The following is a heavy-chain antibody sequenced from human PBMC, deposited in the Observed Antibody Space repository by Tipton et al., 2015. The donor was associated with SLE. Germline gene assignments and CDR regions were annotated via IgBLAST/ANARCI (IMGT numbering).Heavy chain of an antibody. Sequence: TLSLTCTVSSGSVSSGAYYWSWIRQHPGKGLEWIGYVFSSGTTYYNPSLKGRLSLSLDTSQNHLSLKLSSVTSAVTAVYYCARYFYDSSGVCLFDFWGQGTLVTVSS. D-gene: IGHD3-22*01. V-gene: IGHV4-31*03. J-gene: IGHJ4*02. CDR2: VFSSGTT. CDR3: ARYFYDSSGVCLFDF. CDR1: SGSVSSGAYY.